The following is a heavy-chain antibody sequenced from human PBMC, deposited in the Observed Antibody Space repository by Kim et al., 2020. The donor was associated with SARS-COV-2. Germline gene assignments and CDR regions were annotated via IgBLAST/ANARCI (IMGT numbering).Heavy chain of an antibody. CDR1: GGSISSSSYY. CDR3: ARDKPGFGELLIYFDY. V-gene: IGHV4-39*07. CDR2: IYYSGST. J-gene: IGHJ4*02. Sequence: SETLSLTCTVSGGSISSSSYYWGWIRQPPGKGLEWIGSIYYSGSTYYNPSLKSRVTISVDTSKNQFSLKLSSVTAADTAVYYCARDKPGFGELLIYFDYRGQGTLVTVSS. D-gene: IGHD3-10*01.